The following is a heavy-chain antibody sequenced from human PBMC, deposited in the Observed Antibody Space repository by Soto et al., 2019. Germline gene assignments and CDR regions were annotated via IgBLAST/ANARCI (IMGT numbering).Heavy chain of an antibody. Sequence: KPSETLSLTCTVSGGSISSYYWSWIRQPPGKGLEWIGYIYYSGSTNYNPSLKSRVTISVDTSKNQFSLKLSSVTAADTAVYYCARHARTYYDFWSGYYYQTDAYYMDVWGKGTTVTVSS. CDR3: ARHARTYYDFWSGYYYQTDAYYMDV. CDR2: IYYSGST. D-gene: IGHD3-3*01. J-gene: IGHJ6*03. CDR1: GGSISSYY. V-gene: IGHV4-59*08.